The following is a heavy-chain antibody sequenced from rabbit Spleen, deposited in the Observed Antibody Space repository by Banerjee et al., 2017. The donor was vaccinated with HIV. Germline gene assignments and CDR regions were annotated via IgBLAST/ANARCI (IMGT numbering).Heavy chain of an antibody. J-gene: IGHJ6*01. Sequence: QEQLVESGGDLVKPEGSLTLTCKVSGFSFSSGYDMCWVRQAPGKGLEWIVCIDGGSSWTWYASWAKGRFTISKPSSTTVTLQMTSLTAADTATYFCAKNAAWDGGLYLWGPGTLVTVS. CDR3: AKNAAWDGGLYL. V-gene: IGHV1S45*01. D-gene: IGHD3-3*01. CDR1: GFSFSSGYD. CDR2: IDGGSSWT.